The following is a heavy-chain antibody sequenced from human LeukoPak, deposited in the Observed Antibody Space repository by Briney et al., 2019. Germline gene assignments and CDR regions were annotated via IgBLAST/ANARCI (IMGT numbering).Heavy chain of an antibody. V-gene: IGHV3-23*01. CDR3: AKSGSYLYYFDY. CDR1: GFTFNTYT. D-gene: IGHD1-26*01. Sequence: GGSLRLSCAASGFTFNTYTMNWVRQAPGKGLEWVSAISGSGGSTYYADSVKGRFTISRDNSKNTLYLQMNSLRAEDTAVYYCAKSGSYLYYFDYWGQGTLVTVSS. CDR2: ISGSGGST. J-gene: IGHJ4*02.